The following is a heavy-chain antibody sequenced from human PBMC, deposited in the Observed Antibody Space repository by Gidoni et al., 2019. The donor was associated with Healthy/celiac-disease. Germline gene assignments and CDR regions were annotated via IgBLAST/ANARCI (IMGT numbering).Heavy chain of an antibody. CDR2: ISSSSSYI. J-gene: IGHJ4*02. D-gene: IGHD1-7*01. CDR3: ARDRSAGTPLGY. Sequence: EVQLVESGGGLVKPGGSLRLACAASGFPFSSYSMNWVRQAPGKGLEWVSSISSSSSYIYYADSVKGRFTISRDHAKNSLYLQMNSLRAEDTAVYYCARDRSAGTPLGYWGQGTLVTVSS. V-gene: IGHV3-21*01. CDR1: GFPFSSYS.